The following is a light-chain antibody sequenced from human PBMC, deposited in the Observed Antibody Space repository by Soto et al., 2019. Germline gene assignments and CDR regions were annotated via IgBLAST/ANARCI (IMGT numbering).Light chain of an antibody. V-gene: IGKV1-39*01. CDR3: PQIFSSPLT. Sequence: DIQMTQSPSSLSASVGDRVTITCRPSQNIGKFLNWYQQRPGKAPTALIHATSTLQSGVSSRFSGSGSDTVSPLTTTTLRPEDFARYFCPQIFSSPLTSGGGPKVEL. CDR1: QNIGKF. J-gene: IGKJ4*01. CDR2: ATS.